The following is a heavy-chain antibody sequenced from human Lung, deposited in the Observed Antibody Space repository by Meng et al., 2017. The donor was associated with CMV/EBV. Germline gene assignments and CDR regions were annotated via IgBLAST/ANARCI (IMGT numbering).Heavy chain of an antibody. CDR1: GGSISSGGYY. Sequence: SETLSLXCTVSGGSISSGGYYWSWIRQHPGKGLEWIGYIYYSGSTYYNPSLKSRVTISVDTSKNQFSLKLSSVTAADTAVYYCARDSSVGVGFLGWSPYYYYGMDVWGQGXTVTVSS. CDR3: ARDSSVGVGFLGWSPYYYYGMDV. J-gene: IGHJ6*02. V-gene: IGHV4-31*03. CDR2: IYYSGST. D-gene: IGHD3-3*01.